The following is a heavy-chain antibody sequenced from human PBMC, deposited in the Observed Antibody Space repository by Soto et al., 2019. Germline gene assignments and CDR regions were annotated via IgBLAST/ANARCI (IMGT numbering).Heavy chain of an antibody. Sequence: QVQLQESGPGLVKPSETLSLTCTVSGGSISSYYWSWIRQPPGMGLEWIGYIYYSGSTNYNPSLNSRXXIXEXQSKNQFSLKRSSVTAADTAVYYCARGGTVVNGFDYWGQGTLVTVSS. D-gene: IGHD2-15*01. CDR3: ARGGTVVNGFDY. CDR2: IYYSGST. CDR1: GGSISSYY. J-gene: IGHJ4*02. V-gene: IGHV4-59*01.